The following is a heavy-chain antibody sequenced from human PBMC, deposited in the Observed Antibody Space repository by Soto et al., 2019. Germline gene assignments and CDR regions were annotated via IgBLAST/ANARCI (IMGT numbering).Heavy chain of an antibody. CDR2: ISTYSGNT. Sequence: QVQLVQSGAEVKKPGASVKVSCKASGYTFTSYDISWVRQAPGQGLEWMGWISTYSGNTNYAQKFRGRVTMTTDTSTGTAYMERRSLRSDDTAVYYCAREATDGWFDPWGQGTRVTVSS. CDR1: GYTFTSYD. V-gene: IGHV1-18*01. J-gene: IGHJ5*02. CDR3: AREATDGWFDP.